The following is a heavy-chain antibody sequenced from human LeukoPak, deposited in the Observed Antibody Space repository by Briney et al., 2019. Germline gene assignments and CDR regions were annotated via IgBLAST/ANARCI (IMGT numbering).Heavy chain of an antibody. J-gene: IGHJ6*02. V-gene: IGHV4-59*01. CDR2: IYYSGST. CDR3: ARVVRDGYNPTGYYYYGMDV. CDR1: GGSISSYY. Sequence: SETLSLSCTVSGGSISSYYWSWIRQPPGKGLEWIGYIYYSGSTNYNPSLKSRVTISVDTSKNQFSLKLSSVTAADTAVYYCARVVRDGYNPTGYYYYGMDVWGQGTTVTVSS. D-gene: IGHD5-24*01.